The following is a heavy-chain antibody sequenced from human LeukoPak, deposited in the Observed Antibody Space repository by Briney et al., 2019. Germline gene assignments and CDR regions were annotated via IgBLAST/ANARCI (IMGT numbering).Heavy chain of an antibody. CDR1: GYSFTRYS. V-gene: IGHV7-4-1*01. J-gene: IGHJ4*02. D-gene: IGHD5-12*01. Sequence: ASVTVSCKSSGYSFTRYSINWMRPAPGQGLEWLGYIRPSTGNPTYAQGFTGRFVFSLDTSVSTTYLQIGSLEAEDTAVYYCARDRSYSAYDVWGQGTLVTVSS. CDR2: IRPSTGNP. CDR3: ARDRSYSAYDV.